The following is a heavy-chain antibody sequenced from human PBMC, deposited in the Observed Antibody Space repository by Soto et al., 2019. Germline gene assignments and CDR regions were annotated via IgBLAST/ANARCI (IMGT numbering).Heavy chain of an antibody. D-gene: IGHD2-21*01. V-gene: IGHV4-31*03. CDR3: VRARAGAYGLAWFGP. CDR1: GDSISRGGYY. CDR2: IYHSGST. J-gene: IGHJ5*02. Sequence: QVQLQESGPGLVKPSQTLSLSCTVSGDSISRGGYYWNWIRQHPRKGLEWIGYIYHSGSTNYNPSLKSRVTISVDTAKNPLAPELTNVTAADTAFPYCVRARAGAYGLAWFGPWGQGILVTVSS.